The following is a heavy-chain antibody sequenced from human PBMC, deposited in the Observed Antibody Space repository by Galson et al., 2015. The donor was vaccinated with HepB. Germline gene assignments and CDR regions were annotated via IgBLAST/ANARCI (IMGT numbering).Heavy chain of an antibody. CDR3: ARDPGYYDRAYYFDY. CDR2: ISAYNGNT. V-gene: IGHV1-18*01. J-gene: IGHJ4*02. D-gene: IGHD3-22*01. CDR1: GYTFTSYG. Sequence: SVKVSCKASGYTFTSYGISWVRQAPGQGLEWMGWISAYNGNTNYAQKLQGRVTMTTDTSTSTAYMELRSLRSDDTAVYYCARDPGYYDRAYYFDYWGPGTLVTVSS.